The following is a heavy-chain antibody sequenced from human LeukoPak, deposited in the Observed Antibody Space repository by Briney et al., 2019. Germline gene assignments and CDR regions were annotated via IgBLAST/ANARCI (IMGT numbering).Heavy chain of an antibody. Sequence: GGSLRLSCAASGFTFSSYGMHWVRQAPGKGLEWVAVIWYDGSNKYYADSVKGRFTISRDNSKNTLYLQMNSLRAEDTAVYYCARSKMQLWLQGFDYWGREPWSPSPQ. D-gene: IGHD5-18*01. CDR3: ARSKMQLWLQGFDY. CDR1: GFTFSSYG. V-gene: IGHV3-33*01. CDR2: IWYDGSNK. J-gene: IGHJ4*02.